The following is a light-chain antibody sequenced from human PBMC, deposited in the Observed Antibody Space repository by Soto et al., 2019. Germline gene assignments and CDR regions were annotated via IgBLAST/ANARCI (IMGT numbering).Light chain of an antibody. CDR3: KYYGSPGK. J-gene: IGKJ1*01. Sequence: EIVLTHSPGTLSLSPGERATLSCRASQSVSNNYLAWYQQKPGQAPRLLIYGASNRATGIPDRFSGSGSGTDFTLTISRLEPEVFAVYYCKYYGSPGKLGQGTKVDIK. CDR2: GAS. V-gene: IGKV3-20*01. CDR1: QSVSNNY.